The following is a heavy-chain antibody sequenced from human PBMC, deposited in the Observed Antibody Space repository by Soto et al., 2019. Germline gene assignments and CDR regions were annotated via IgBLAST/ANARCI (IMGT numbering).Heavy chain of an antibody. V-gene: IGHV3-7*01. CDR3: ARDPDSSGWHVDY. CDR2: IKQDGSEK. J-gene: IGHJ4*02. D-gene: IGHD6-19*01. CDR1: GFTFITIW. Sequence: EVQLVESGGGLVQPGGSLRLSCAASGFTFITIWLGWVGQAPGKGLEWVANIKQDGSEKYYVDSVKGRFTISRDNAKNSLYLQMNSLRAEDTAVYYCARDPDSSGWHVDYWGQGTLVTVSS.